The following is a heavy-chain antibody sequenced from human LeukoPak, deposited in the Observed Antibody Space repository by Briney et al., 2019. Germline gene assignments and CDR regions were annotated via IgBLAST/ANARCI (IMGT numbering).Heavy chain of an antibody. V-gene: IGHV4-39*01. Sequence: SETLSLTCTVSGGSISSSSYYWGWIRQPPGKGLEWIGSIYYSGSTYYNPSLKSRVTISVDTSKNQFSLKLSSVTAADTAVYYCARQNGLWFGELFAWGQGTLVTVSS. D-gene: IGHD3-10*01. CDR1: GGSISSSSYY. CDR3: ARQNGLWFGELFA. J-gene: IGHJ5*02. CDR2: IYYSGST.